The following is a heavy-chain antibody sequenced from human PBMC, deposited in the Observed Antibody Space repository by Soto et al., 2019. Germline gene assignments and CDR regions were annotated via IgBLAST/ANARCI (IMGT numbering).Heavy chain of an antibody. V-gene: IGHV4-4*02. CDR3: ARIGIAAPDFDY. J-gene: IGHJ4*02. D-gene: IGHD6-6*01. CDR2: IYHSGTT. CDR1: GGSISSSNW. Sequence: QVHLQESGPGLVKPSGTLSLTCAVSGGSISSSNWWNWVRQPPGKGLEWIGEIYHSGTTNYNPSLKSRVTISVDKSKNQFSLKVTSVTAADTAVYYGARIGIAAPDFDYWGQGTMVTVSS.